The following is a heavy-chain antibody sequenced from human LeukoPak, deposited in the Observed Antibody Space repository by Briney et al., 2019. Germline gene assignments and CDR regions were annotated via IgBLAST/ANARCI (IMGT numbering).Heavy chain of an antibody. J-gene: IGHJ4*02. CDR1: GFTFTNYW. CDR3: VGGDY. V-gene: IGHV3-7*01. CDR2: INQDGSDK. Sequence: GGSLRLSCAASGFTFTNYWMNWVRQAPGKGLECVANINQDGSDKYYVDSVKGRFTISRDNTKNSLYLQMNSLRAEDTAVYCCVGGDYWGQGTLVTVSS.